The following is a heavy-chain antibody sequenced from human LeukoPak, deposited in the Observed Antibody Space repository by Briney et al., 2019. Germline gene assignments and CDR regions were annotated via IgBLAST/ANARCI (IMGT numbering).Heavy chain of an antibody. CDR2: TYSGTT. Sequence: PSETLSLTCTVSGGSISSYYWSWIRQSPGKGLEWIGHTYSGTTTYNPPLKSRVTISVDTSKNEFSLKLSSVTAADTAVYYCARRLRTYFDYWGQGSLVTVSS. J-gene: IGHJ4*02. CDR3: ARRLRTYFDY. V-gene: IGHV4-4*09. CDR1: GGSISSYY.